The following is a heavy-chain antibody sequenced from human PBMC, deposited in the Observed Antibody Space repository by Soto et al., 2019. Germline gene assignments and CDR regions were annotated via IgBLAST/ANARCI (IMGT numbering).Heavy chain of an antibody. D-gene: IGHD2-2*01. V-gene: IGHV4-39*02. J-gene: IGHJ4*02. CDR1: GASITSGNYY. CDR3: ARDVMCISTSCYGIDY. CDR2: SSYTGNT. Sequence: SETLSLTCTVSGASITSGNYYWGWIRQPPGKGLQWIGSSSYTGNTYFNPSLRSRVTISFDTSKNQFSLRLTSVTASDTAVYYCARDVMCISTSCYGIDYWGQGTPVTVSS.